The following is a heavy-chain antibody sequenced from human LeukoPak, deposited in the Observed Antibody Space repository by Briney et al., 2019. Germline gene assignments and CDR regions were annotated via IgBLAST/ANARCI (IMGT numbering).Heavy chain of an antibody. CDR1: GYTFSDYY. Sequence: GASVKVSCKASGYTFSDYYMHWVRQAPGQGPEWMGWVNPNSGGTIFAQKFQGRVTMTRDTSISTASMELSRLRSDDTAVYYCARGLGDAGMADGGYWGQGTLVTVSS. J-gene: IGHJ4*02. CDR3: ARGLGDAGMADGGY. D-gene: IGHD5-18*01. V-gene: IGHV1-2*02. CDR2: VNPNSGGT.